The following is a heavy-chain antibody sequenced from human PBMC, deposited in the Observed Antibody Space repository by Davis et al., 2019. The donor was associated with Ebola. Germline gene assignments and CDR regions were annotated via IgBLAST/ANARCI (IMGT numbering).Heavy chain of an antibody. CDR3: VKGAGVVTVQYTLEEYYFDY. J-gene: IGHJ4*02. V-gene: IGHV3-74*01. Sequence: GESLKISCRVSGFSFSDNWMGWVRQVPGKGLAWVSSINRDGTTKTYADSVKGRFTVSRDNAKSTLYLQMNSPRAEDTALYYCVKGAGVVTVQYTLEEYYFDYWGQGTQVTVSS. CDR2: INRDGTTK. D-gene: IGHD3-10*01. CDR1: GFSFSDNW.